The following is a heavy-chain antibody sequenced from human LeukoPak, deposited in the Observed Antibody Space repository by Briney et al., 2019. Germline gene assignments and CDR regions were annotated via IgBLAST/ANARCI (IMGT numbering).Heavy chain of an antibody. CDR3: ARDMRGDFYDTSGLNWFNP. CDR1: GAYISRYY. Sequence: SETLSLTCTVSGAYISRYYWSWIRQPPGKGLDWIGYISYSATTNYNPSLMSRVTITVDTSKNQFSLKLSSVTAADTAVYYCARDMRGDFYDTSGLNWFNPWGQGTLVTVSS. J-gene: IGHJ5*02. D-gene: IGHD3-22*01. V-gene: IGHV4-59*01. CDR2: ISYSATT.